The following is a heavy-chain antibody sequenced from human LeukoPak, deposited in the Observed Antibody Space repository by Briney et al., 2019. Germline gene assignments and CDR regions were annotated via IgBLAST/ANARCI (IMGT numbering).Heavy chain of an antibody. J-gene: IGHJ4*02. CDR3: TRGGLTTIHY. CDR1: GNTFTRYA. CDR2: INPNSGNT. D-gene: IGHD4-11*01. Sequence: ASVKVSCKATGNTFTRYAINWVRQATGQGLEWMGWINPNSGNTGHAQKFQGRVTLTRNTSISTAYMELANLRSEDTAVYYCTRGGLTTIHYWGQGALVTVSS. V-gene: IGHV1-8*01.